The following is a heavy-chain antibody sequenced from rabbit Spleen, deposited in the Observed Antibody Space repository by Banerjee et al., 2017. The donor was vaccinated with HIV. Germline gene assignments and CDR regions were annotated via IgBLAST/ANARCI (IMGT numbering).Heavy chain of an antibody. D-gene: IGHD8-1*01. CDR1: GFSFSSDHY. Sequence: QEQLEESGGDLVKPEGSLTLTCTASGFSFSSDHYMCWIRKSPGKGLEWIGCIGGGGAVAYYASWAKGRFTISKTSSTTVTLQMTSLTGADTATYFCARDRTGSGDYGGYYYNLWGPGTLVTVS. CDR3: ARDRTGSGDYGGYYYNL. CDR2: IGGGGAVA. J-gene: IGHJ4*01. V-gene: IGHV1S45*01.